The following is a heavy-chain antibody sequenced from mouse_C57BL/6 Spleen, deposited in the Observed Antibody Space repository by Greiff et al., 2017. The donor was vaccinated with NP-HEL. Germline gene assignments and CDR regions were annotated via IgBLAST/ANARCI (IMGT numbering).Heavy chain of an antibody. V-gene: IGHV1-55*01. Sequence: QVQLQQSGAELVKPGASVKMSCKASGYTFTSYWITWVKQRPGQGLEWIGDIYPGSGSTNYNEKFKSKATLTVDTSSSTAYMQLSSLTSEDSAVYYCAREVYGSSYRDYWGQGTTLTVSS. CDR1: GYTFTSYW. CDR3: AREVYGSSYRDY. CDR2: IYPGSGST. D-gene: IGHD1-1*01. J-gene: IGHJ2*01.